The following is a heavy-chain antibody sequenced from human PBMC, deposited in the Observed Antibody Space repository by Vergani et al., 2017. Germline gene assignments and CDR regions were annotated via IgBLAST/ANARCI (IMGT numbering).Heavy chain of an antibody. CDR2: IIPILGIA. D-gene: IGHD2-15*01. CDR3: AGVGGGGCSGGSCRGDY. J-gene: IGHJ4*02. V-gene: IGHV1-69*02. Sequence: QVQLVQSGAEVKKPGSSVKVSCKASGGTFSSYTISWVRQAPGQGLEWMGRIIPILGIANYAQKFQGRVTITADKSTSTAYMELSSLRSEDTAVYYCAGVGGGGCSGGSCRGDYWGQGTLVSVSS. CDR1: GGTFSSYT.